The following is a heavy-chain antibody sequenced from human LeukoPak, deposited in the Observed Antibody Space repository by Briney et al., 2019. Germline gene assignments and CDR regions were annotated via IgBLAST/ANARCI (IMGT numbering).Heavy chain of an antibody. J-gene: IGHJ4*02. CDR3: ARGYDSSGYYLYFDY. CDR1: GGSISSYY. D-gene: IGHD3-22*01. Sequence: SETLSLTCTVSGGSISSYYWSWIRQPPGKGLEWIGYIYYSGSTNYNPSLKSRVTISIDTPKNQFSLKLSSVTAADTAVYYCARGYDSSGYYLYFDYWGQGTLVTVSS. V-gene: IGHV4-59*01. CDR2: IYYSGST.